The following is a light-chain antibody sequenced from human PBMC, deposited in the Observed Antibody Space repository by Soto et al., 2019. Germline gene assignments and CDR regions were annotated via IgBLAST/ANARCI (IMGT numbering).Light chain of an antibody. Sequence: QSVLNQPASVSGSPGQSITISCTGTSSDVGGYNYVSWYQQHPGKAPKLMIYDVSNRPSGVSNRFSGSKSGNTASLTISGLQAEDEADYYCSSYTSSNVVFGGGTKVTVL. CDR1: SSDVGGYNY. V-gene: IGLV2-14*01. CDR3: SSYTSSNVV. J-gene: IGLJ2*01. CDR2: DVS.